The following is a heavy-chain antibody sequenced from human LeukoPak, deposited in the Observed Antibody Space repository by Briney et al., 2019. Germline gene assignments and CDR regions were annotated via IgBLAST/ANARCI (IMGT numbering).Heavy chain of an antibody. CDR1: GYTFTSYY. J-gene: IGHJ4*02. V-gene: IGHV1-46*01. CDR2: INPSGGST. Sequence: ASVKVSCTASGYTFTSYYMHWVRQAPGQGLEWMGIINPSGGSTSYAQKFQGRVTMTRGTSTSTVYMELSSLRSEDTAVYYCARVEIEGSGSYYIGYFDYWGQGTLVTVSS. D-gene: IGHD3-10*01. CDR3: ARVEIEGSGSYYIGYFDY.